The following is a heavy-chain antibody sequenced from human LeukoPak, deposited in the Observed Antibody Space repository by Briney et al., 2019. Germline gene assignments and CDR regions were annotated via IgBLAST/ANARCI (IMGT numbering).Heavy chain of an antibody. D-gene: IGHD6-13*01. CDR2: ISCDGSNK. CDR1: GFTFSSYG. J-gene: IGHJ4*02. CDR3: AKDTRRYSSPTYFDY. Sequence: PGGSLRLSCAASGFTFSSYGMHWVRQAPGKGLEWVAVISCDGSNKYYADSVKGRFTISRDNSKNTLYLQMNSLRAEDTAVYYCAKDTRRYSSPTYFDYWGQGTLVTVSS. V-gene: IGHV3-30*18.